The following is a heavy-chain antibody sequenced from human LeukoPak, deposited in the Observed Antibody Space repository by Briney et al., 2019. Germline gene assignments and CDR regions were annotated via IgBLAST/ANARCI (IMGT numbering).Heavy chain of an antibody. V-gene: IGHV4-39*01. Sequence: SETLSLTCAVSGDSMSSSDSYWAWIRQPPGKGLQWIGSIYYSGTTYYKASLKGRLTISVDTSKNQFSLKLSSVTAADTAVYYCASRGSGYDTYYFDYWGQGALVTVSS. D-gene: IGHD5-12*01. CDR2: IYYSGTT. CDR1: GDSMSSSDSY. CDR3: ASRGSGYDTYYFDY. J-gene: IGHJ4*02.